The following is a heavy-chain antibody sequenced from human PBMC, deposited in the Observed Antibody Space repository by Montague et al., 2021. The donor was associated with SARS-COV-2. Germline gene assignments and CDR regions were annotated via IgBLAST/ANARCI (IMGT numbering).Heavy chain of an antibody. J-gene: IGHJ4*02. Sequence: SETLSLTCNVSGGSISNYYWSWIRQPPGKGLEWIGDIYQSGSTNYNPSLKSRVTISVDTSKNQFSLKLTSVTAADTAVYFCARDLRSDSKIVVVFTSASYYVDYWGQGTQVTVSS. CDR2: IYQSGST. D-gene: IGHD2-2*01. CDR3: ARDLRSDSKIVVVFTSASYYVDY. CDR1: GGSISNYY. V-gene: IGHV4-59*12.